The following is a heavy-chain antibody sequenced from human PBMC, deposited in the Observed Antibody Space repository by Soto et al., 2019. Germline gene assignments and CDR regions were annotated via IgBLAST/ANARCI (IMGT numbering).Heavy chain of an antibody. J-gene: IGHJ4*02. D-gene: IGHD3-9*01. V-gene: IGHV3-23*01. CDR3: AKIATSNYDILTGYYV. Sequence: GGSLRLSCAASGFTFSSYAMSWVRQAPGKGLEWVSAISGSGGSTYYADSVKGRFTISRDNSKNTLYLQMNSLRAEDTALYYCAKIATSNYDILTGYYVWGQGTLVTVSS. CDR2: ISGSGGST. CDR1: GFTFSSYA.